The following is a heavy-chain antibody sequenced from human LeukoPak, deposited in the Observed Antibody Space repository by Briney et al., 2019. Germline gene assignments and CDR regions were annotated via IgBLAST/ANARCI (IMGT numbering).Heavy chain of an antibody. CDR3: QKTAYEILTGYYNLDY. V-gene: IGHV3-53*01. J-gene: IGHJ4*02. CDR1: GFTVSSHC. D-gene: IGHD3-9*01. CDR2: ISSGGST. Sequence: GGSLRLSFAASGFTVSSHCMSWFRQALGKWLEWVSVISSGGSTYYADSVKGRFTISSDNSKNTLYLQMNSLRAEDTVFFFKQKTAYEILTGYYNLDYWGQGTLVTVSS.